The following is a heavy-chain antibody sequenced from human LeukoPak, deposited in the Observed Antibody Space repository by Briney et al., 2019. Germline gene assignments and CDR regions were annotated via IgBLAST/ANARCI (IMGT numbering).Heavy chain of an antibody. J-gene: IGHJ4*02. D-gene: IGHD4-11*01. CDR2: INPNSGET. Sequence: ASVKVSCKTSGYTFTDYYIHWVRQAPGQGLEWMAWINPNSGETNSAQKFQGRVTMTGDTAIRTAYMALSRLTSDDTAVYYCATDRDYSNTEGGFDYWGQGTLVTVPS. CDR3: ATDRDYSNTEGGFDY. V-gene: IGHV1-2*02. CDR1: GYTFTDYY.